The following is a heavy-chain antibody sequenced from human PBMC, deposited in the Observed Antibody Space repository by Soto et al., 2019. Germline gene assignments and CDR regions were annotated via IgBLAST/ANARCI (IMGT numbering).Heavy chain of an antibody. D-gene: IGHD3-3*01. CDR2: INPNSGGT. CDR1: GYSFTSYY. Sequence: PGESLKISCKGSGYSFTSYYMHWVRQAPGQGLEWMGWINPNSGGTNYAQKFQGRVTMTRDTSISTAYMELSRLRSDDTAVYYCAREATIFGVVIMILDYWGQGTLVTVSS. V-gene: IGHV1-2*02. J-gene: IGHJ4*02. CDR3: AREATIFGVVIMILDY.